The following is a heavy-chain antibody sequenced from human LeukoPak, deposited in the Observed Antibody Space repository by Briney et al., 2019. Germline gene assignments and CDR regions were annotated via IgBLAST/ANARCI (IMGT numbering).Heavy chain of an antibody. D-gene: IGHD6-19*01. Sequence: GGSLRLSCAASGFTFSSYAMSWVRQAPGKGLEWVSAISGSGGSTYYADSVKGRFTISRDNSKNALYLQMNSLRAEDTGVYYCTTAGYSSGWFDYWGQGTLVTVSS. V-gene: IGHV3-23*01. CDR3: TTAGYSSGWFDY. J-gene: IGHJ4*02. CDR1: GFTFSSYA. CDR2: ISGSGGST.